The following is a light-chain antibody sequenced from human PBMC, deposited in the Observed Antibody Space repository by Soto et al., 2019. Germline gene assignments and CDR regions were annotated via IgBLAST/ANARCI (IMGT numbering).Light chain of an antibody. CDR1: QSIDTW. V-gene: IGKV1-5*03. CDR2: KAS. CDR3: QQYNSYRA. Sequence: DIQMTQSPSTLSASVGDRVTISCRASQSIDTWLAGHQQKPGQVPKLLISKASSLESGVPSRFSGSGSGTEFTLTISSLQPDDSATYYCQQYNSYRAFGQGTKVEI. J-gene: IGKJ1*01.